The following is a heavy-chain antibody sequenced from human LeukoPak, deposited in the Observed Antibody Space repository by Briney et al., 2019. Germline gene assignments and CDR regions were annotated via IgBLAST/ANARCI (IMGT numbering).Heavy chain of an antibody. D-gene: IGHD3-3*01. J-gene: IGHJ4*02. CDR1: GFTLNRYS. CDR2: ISSSGSYI. V-gene: IGHV3-21*01. Sequence: GGSPRLSCVASGFTLNRYSMNWVRQAPGEGLEWVSSISSSGSYIFYADSLKDRITISRDNAKNSLYLQMSSLRAEDTAVYYCARANNDFWSGYYSYFYFDYWGQGTLVTVSS. CDR3: ARANNDFWSGYYSYFYFDY.